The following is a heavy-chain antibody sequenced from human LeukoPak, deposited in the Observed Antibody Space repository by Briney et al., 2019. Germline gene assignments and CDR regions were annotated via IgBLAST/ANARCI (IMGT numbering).Heavy chain of an antibody. J-gene: IGHJ6*03. D-gene: IGHD4-11*01. CDR2: IIPILGIA. V-gene: IGHV1-69*04. CDR3: AKDYSKSYYYMDV. Sequence: SVKVSCKASGGTFSSYAISWVRQAPGQGLEWMGRIIPILGIANYAQKFQGRVTITADKSTSTAYMELSSLRAEDTAVYYCAKDYSKSYYYMDVWGKGTTVTVSS. CDR1: GGTFSSYA.